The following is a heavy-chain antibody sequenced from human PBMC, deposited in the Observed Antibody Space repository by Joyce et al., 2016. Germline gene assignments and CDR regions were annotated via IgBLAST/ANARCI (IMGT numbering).Heavy chain of an antibody. D-gene: IGHD6-6*01. J-gene: IGHJ6*02. Sequence: EVQLVQSGAEVKKPGESLKISCKGSGYGFPTYWIGWVRQMPGKGLEWMGIVDPSDAVTRYSPSFQGQVTISADKSLSTAYLQWNSLKASDTAVYYCARQGGVTTSSRYYYYYYGLDVWGQGTTVTVS. V-gene: IGHV5-51*01. CDR1: GYGFPTYW. CDR2: VDPSDAVT. CDR3: ARQGGVTTSSRYYYYYYGLDV.